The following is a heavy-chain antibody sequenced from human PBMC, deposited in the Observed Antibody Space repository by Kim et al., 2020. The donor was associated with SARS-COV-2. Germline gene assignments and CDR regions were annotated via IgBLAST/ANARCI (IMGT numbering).Heavy chain of an antibody. Sequence: SETLSLTCAVYGGSFSGYYWSWIRQPPGKGLEWIGEINHSGSTNYNPSLKSRVTISVDTSKNQFSLKLSSVTAADTAVYYCARGGPYYYGSGPSRGYFDFWGQGTLVTVSS. D-gene: IGHD3-10*01. J-gene: IGHJ4*02. CDR2: INHSGST. V-gene: IGHV4-34*01. CDR1: GGSFSGYY. CDR3: ARGGPYYYGSGPSRGYFDF.